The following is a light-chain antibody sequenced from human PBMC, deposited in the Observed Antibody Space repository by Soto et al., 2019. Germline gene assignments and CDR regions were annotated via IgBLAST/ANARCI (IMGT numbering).Light chain of an antibody. CDR3: RQYKDWPPLT. V-gene: IGKV3D-15*01. CDR2: GAS. Sequence: EILMTQSPLTLSVSPGEGATLSCRASQTINSNLAWYQQRPGQAPRVLIYGASSRASGIPDRFSGSGSGTDFTLTINRLEPDDFAVYYCRQYKDWPPLTFGGGTRVESK. CDR1: QTINSN. J-gene: IGKJ4*01.